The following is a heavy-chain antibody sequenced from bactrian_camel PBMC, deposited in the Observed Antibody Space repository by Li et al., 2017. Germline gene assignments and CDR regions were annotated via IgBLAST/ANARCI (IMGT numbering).Heavy chain of an antibody. Sequence: SGGGSVQAGGSLRLSCATSGMGDSENYMQFSVGWFRQKPGGEREGVAIIQRGDGSTAYVDSVKGRFTISKDSAKNTLYLQMNSLKPEDTAMYWCAADATRCIGDALGARFTYWGRGTQVTVS. CDR2: IQRGDGST. CDR3: AADATRCIGDALGARFTY. CDR1: GMGDSENY. J-gene: IGHJ4*01. D-gene: IGHD1*01. V-gene: IGHV3S28*01.